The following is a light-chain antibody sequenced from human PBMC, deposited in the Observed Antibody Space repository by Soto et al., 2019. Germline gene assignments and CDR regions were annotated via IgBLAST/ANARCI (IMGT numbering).Light chain of an antibody. J-gene: IGKJ2*01. Sequence: EIVLTQSPGTLSLSPGERATLSCRASQSVNGNYLTWYQQKPGQAPRLLIYGASSRATGIPDRFSGSGSGTDFTLTISRLEPEDFAVYYCQQYGSSFRYTFGQGTKVEIK. CDR1: QSVNGNY. CDR3: QQYGSSFRYT. CDR2: GAS. V-gene: IGKV3-20*01.